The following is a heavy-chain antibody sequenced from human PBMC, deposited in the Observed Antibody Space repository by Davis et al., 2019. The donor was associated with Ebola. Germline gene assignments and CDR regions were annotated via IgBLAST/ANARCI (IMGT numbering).Heavy chain of an antibody. D-gene: IGHD3-3*01. V-gene: IGHV3-11*01. CDR1: GFTFSDYY. CDR3: AVGFRGVVIIPGLGFDY. Sequence: GESLKISCAASGFTFSDYYMSWIRQAPGKGLEWVSYISSSGSTIYYADSVKGRFTIPRDNAKNSLYLQMNSLRAEDTAVYYCAVGFRGVVIIPGLGFDYWGQGTLVTVSS. CDR2: ISSSGSTI. J-gene: IGHJ4*02.